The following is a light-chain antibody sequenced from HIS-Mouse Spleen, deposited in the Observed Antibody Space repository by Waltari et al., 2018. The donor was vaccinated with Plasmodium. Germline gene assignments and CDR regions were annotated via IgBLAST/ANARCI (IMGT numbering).Light chain of an antibody. J-gene: IGKJ1*01. CDR2: AAS. CDR3: QQLNSYRT. V-gene: IGKV1-9*01. Sequence: DIQLTQSPSFLSASVGDRVTITCRASQGISSYLAWYQQKPGKAPKLLIYAASTLQSGVPSRVSGSGSGTEFTLTISSLQPEDFATYYCQQLNSYRTFGQGTKVEIK. CDR1: QGISSY.